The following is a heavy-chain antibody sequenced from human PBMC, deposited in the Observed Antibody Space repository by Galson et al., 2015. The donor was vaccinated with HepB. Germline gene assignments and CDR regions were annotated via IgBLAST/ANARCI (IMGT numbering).Heavy chain of an antibody. CDR2: IGTAGDP. Sequence: SLRLSCAASGFTFSSYDMHRVRQATGKGLEWVSSIGTAGDPYYADSVKGRFTISRENAKNSLYLQMNSLRAGDTAVYYCARDNGSNLDYWGQGTLVSVSP. J-gene: IGHJ4*02. CDR1: GFTFSSYD. D-gene: IGHD4-23*01. CDR3: ARDNGSNLDY. V-gene: IGHV3-13*05.